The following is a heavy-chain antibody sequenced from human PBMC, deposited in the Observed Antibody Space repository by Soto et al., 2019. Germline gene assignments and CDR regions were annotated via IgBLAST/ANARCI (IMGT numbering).Heavy chain of an antibody. CDR1: GGSISSSSYY. J-gene: IGHJ6*03. V-gene: IGHV4-39*01. D-gene: IGHD1-7*01. Sequence: SETLSLTCTVSGGSISSSSYYWGWIRQPPGKGLEWIGSIYYSGSTYYNPSLKSRVTISVDTSKNQFSLKLSSVTAADTAVYYCASHKGTLRPSDYYYYYMDVWGKGTTVTVSS. CDR2: IYYSGST. CDR3: ASHKGTLRPSDYYYYYMDV.